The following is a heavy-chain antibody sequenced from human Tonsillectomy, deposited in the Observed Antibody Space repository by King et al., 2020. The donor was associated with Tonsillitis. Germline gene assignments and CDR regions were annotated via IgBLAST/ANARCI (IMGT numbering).Heavy chain of an antibody. D-gene: IGHD3-3*01. CDR3: ARGKYDFWSGYPAYLDY. Sequence: VQLQQWGAGLLKPSETLSLTCAVYGGSFSDYYWSWIRQPPGKGLEWIGEIHHSGGTNYNPSLKNRVTISVDMSKNQFSLRLSSLTAPDTAVYYCARGKYDFWSGYPAYLDYWGQGTLVTVSS. V-gene: IGHV4-34*01. CDR1: GGSFSDYY. J-gene: IGHJ4*02. CDR2: IHHSGGT.